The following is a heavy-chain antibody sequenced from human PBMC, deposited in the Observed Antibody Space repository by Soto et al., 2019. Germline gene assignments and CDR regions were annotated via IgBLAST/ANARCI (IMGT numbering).Heavy chain of an antibody. CDR1: GYTFTSYA. CDR2: INAGNGNT. CDR3: ARSRPLMTTVGPGGPLGWFDP. D-gene: IGHD4-4*01. J-gene: IGHJ5*02. Sequence: GASVKVSCKASGYTFTSYAIHWVRQAPGQRLEWMGWINAGNGNTKYSQKFQGRVTITRDTSASTAYMELSSLRSEDTAVYYCARSRPLMTTVGPGGPLGWFDPWGQGTLVTVSS. V-gene: IGHV1-3*01.